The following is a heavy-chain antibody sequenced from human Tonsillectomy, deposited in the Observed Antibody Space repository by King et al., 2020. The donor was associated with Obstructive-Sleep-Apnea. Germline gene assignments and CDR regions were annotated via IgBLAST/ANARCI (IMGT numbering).Heavy chain of an antibody. J-gene: IGHJ4*02. CDR3: ARALTGGPYDFDY. Sequence: VQLQESGPGLVKPSETLSLTCTVSGYSISSGYYWGWIRQPPGKGLEWIGSLYHSGTTYYNPSLKSRVTISVDTSKNQFSLKLSSVTAADTAVYYCARALTGGPYDFDYWGQGTLVTVSS. V-gene: IGHV4-38-2*02. CDR2: LYHSGTT. D-gene: IGHD3-9*01. CDR1: GYSISSGYY.